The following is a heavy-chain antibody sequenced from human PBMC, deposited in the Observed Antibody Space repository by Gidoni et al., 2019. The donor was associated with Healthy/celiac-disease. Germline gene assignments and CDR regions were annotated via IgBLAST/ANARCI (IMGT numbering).Heavy chain of an antibody. D-gene: IGHD3-22*01. J-gene: IGHJ5*02. CDR3: AREEYYYDSSGWFDP. V-gene: IGHV3-74*01. Sequence: EVQLVESGGGLVQPGGSLRLSCAAPGFTFSSYWMHWVRQATGKGLVWVSRINSDGSSTSYADSVKGRFTISRDNAKNTLYLQMNSLRAEDTAVYYCAREEYYYDSSGWFDPWGQGTLVTVSS. CDR1: GFTFSSYW. CDR2: INSDGSST.